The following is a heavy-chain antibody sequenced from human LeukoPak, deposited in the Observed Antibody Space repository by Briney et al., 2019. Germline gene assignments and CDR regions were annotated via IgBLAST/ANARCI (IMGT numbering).Heavy chain of an antibody. V-gene: IGHV4-34*01. Sequence: PSETLSLTCAVYGGSFSGYYWSWIRQPPGKGLEWIGEINHSGSTNYNPSLKSRVTISVDTSKNQFSLKLSSVTAADTAVYYCARGKQLVWGRGGLHTHYGMDVWGQGTTVTVSS. CDR3: ARGKQLVWGRGGLHTHYGMDV. CDR1: GGSFSGYY. CDR2: INHSGST. D-gene: IGHD6-13*01. J-gene: IGHJ6*02.